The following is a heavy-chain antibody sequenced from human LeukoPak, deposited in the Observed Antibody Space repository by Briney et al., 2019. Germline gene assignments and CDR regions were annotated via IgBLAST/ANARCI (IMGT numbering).Heavy chain of an antibody. CDR2: MNPNSGNT. CDR1: GYTFTSYD. Sequence: GASVKVSCKDSGYTFTSYDINWVRQATGQGLEWMGWMNPNSGNTGYAQKFQGRVTMTRNTSISTAYMELSSLRSEDTAVYYCARDMYSYTTYYFDYWGQGTLVTVSS. CDR3: ARDMYSYTTYYFDY. J-gene: IGHJ4*02. D-gene: IGHD5-18*01. V-gene: IGHV1-8*01.